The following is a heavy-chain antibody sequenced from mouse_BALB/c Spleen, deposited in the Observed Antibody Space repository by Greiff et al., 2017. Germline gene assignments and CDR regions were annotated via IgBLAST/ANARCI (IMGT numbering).Heavy chain of an antibody. J-gene: IGHJ4*01. V-gene: IGHV5-6*01. Sequence: EVQLVESGGGLLKPGGSLKLSCAASGFAFSSYDMSWVRQTPDKRLEWVATISSGGSYTYYPDSVKGRFTISRDNAKNTLYLQMSSLKSEDTAMYYCARQGTARATLYAMDYWGQGTSVTVSS. CDR2: ISSGGSYT. CDR1: GFAFSSYD. D-gene: IGHD3-2*01. CDR3: ARQGTARATLYAMDY.